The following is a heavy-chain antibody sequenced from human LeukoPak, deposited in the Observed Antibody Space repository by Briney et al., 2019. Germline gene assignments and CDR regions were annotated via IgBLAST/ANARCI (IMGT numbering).Heavy chain of an antibody. J-gene: IGHJ4*02. Sequence: ASVKVSCKDSGGTFSSYAISWVRQAPGQGLEWMGGIIPIFGTANYAQKFQGRVTITADESTSTAYMELSSLRSEDTAVYYCARVESYKYYFDYWGQGTLVTVSS. CDR2: IIPIFGTA. CDR1: GGTFSSYA. V-gene: IGHV1-69*13. CDR3: ARVESYKYYFDY. D-gene: IGHD3-10*01.